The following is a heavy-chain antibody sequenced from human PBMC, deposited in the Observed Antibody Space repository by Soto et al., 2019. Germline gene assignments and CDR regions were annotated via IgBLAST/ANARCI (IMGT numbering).Heavy chain of an antibody. CDR2: IYHSGST. J-gene: IGHJ4*02. D-gene: IGHD3-22*01. Sequence: PSETLSLTCAVSGGSISSGGYSWSWIRQPPGKGLEWIGYIYHSGSTYYNPSLKSRVTISVDRSKNQFSLKLSSVTAADTAVYYCTTDRGYLTFDHWGRGTLVTVSS. CDR3: TTDRGYLTFDH. V-gene: IGHV4-30-2*01. CDR1: GGSISSGGYS.